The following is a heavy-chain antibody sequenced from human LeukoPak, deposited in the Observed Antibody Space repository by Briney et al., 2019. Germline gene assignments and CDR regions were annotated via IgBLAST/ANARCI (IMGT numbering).Heavy chain of an antibody. V-gene: IGHV1-69*05. CDR3: ARGLQYQLLKALGYYYMDV. D-gene: IGHD2-2*01. CDR1: GGTFSSHA. J-gene: IGHJ6*03. CDR2: IIPISGTA. Sequence: ASVKVSCKASGGTFSSHAIAWVRQASGQGPEWMGGIIPISGTANYAQKFQGRVAITTDDSTSTAYMELSSLTSDDTAVYYCARGLQYQLLKALGYYYMDVWGEGTTVTVSS.